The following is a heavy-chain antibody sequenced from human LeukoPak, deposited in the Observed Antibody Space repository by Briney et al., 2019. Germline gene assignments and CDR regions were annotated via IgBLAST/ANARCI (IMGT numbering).Heavy chain of an antibody. V-gene: IGHV1-2*02. D-gene: IGHD1-26*01. CDR3: AVGGSGSYHDAFDI. J-gene: IGHJ3*02. CDR2: INPNSGGT. CDR1: GYTFTGYY. Sequence: GASVKVSCKASGYTFTGYYMHWVRQAPGQGLGWMGWINPNSGGTNYAQKFQGRVTMTRDTSISTAYMELSRLRSDDTAVYYCAVGGSGSYHDAFDIWGQGTMVTVSS.